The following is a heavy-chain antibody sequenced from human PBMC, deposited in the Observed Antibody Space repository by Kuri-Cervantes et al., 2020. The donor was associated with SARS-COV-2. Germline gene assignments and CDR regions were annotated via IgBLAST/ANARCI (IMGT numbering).Heavy chain of an antibody. CDR2: ISGSSDYT. J-gene: IGHJ4*02. CDR1: TLTFSDYA. D-gene: IGHD3-10*01. CDR3: AKRFVVPTNGTDYFDY. V-gene: IGHV3-23*01. Sequence: GESLKISCTASTLTFSDYAMSWVRQAPGKGLEWVSTISGSSDYTYYADSVDYAESVEGQFTVSRDISKKTLYLQMHRLRAEDTAVYYCAKRFVVPTNGTDYFDYWGQGTLVTVSS.